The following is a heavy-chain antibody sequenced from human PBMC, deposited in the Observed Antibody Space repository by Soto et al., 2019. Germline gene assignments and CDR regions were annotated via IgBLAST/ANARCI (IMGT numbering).Heavy chain of an antibody. CDR3: AKATMTLVVIRLDS. Sequence: VGSLRLSCAASGFTFSKYAMNWVRQAPGKGLEWVSTISGRGGSTYYADSVKGRFTISRDNSKNILYLQMNSLRAEDTAVYYCAKATMTLVVIRLDSWGQGTLVTVSS. J-gene: IGHJ4*02. D-gene: IGHD3-22*01. V-gene: IGHV3-23*01. CDR1: GFTFSKYA. CDR2: ISGRGGST.